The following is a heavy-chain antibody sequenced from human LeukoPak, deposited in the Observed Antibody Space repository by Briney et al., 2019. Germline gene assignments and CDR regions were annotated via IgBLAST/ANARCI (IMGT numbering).Heavy chain of an antibody. D-gene: IGHD6-13*01. CDR1: GGSISSYY. CDR3: ARIAAAAYWFDP. V-gene: IGHV4-59*01. J-gene: IGHJ5*02. Sequence: PSETLSLTCTVSGGSISSYYWSWIRQPPGKGLEWIGYIYYSGSTNYNPSLKSRVTISVDTSKNQFSLKLSSVTAADTAVYYCARIAAAAYWFDPWGQGTLVTVSS. CDR2: IYYSGST.